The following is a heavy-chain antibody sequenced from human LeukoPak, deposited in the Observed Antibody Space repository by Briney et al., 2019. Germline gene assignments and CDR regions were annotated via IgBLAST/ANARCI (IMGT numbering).Heavy chain of an antibody. D-gene: IGHD2-21*01. Sequence: GGSLRLSCAASGLTFGRYGMGWVSQAPGKGLEWVSSITSSGTANYADSAKDRFLISRDNSKDTLFLQMNSLRVEDTAVYYCANTGSYSVYWGQGTLVTVSS. CDR2: ITSSGTA. CDR1: GLTFGRYG. J-gene: IGHJ4*02. V-gene: IGHV3-23*01. CDR3: ANTGSYSVY.